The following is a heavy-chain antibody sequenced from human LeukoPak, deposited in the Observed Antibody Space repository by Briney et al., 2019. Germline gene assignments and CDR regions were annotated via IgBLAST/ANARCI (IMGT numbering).Heavy chain of an antibody. D-gene: IGHD6-13*01. V-gene: IGHV3-30*02. Sequence: PGGSLRLSCAASGFTFSSYSMNWVRQAPGKGLEWVAFIRYDGSNKYYADSVKGRFTISRDNSKNTLYLQMNSLRAEDTAVYYCAKHRVADRPSGWDYWGQGTLVTVSS. J-gene: IGHJ4*02. CDR1: GFTFSSYS. CDR3: AKHRVADRPSGWDY. CDR2: IRYDGSNK.